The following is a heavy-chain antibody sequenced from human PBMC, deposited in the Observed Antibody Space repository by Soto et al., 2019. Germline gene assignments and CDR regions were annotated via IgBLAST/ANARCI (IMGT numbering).Heavy chain of an antibody. CDR3: ARETRWLQLEGWFDP. D-gene: IGHD5-12*01. J-gene: IGHJ5*02. Sequence: GASVKVSCKASGYTFTSYGISWVRQAPGQGLEWMGWISAYNGNTNYAQKLQGRVTMTTDTSTSTAYMELRSLRSDDTAVYYCARETRWLQLEGWFDPWGQGTLVTVSS. CDR1: GYTFTSYG. V-gene: IGHV1-18*04. CDR2: ISAYNGNT.